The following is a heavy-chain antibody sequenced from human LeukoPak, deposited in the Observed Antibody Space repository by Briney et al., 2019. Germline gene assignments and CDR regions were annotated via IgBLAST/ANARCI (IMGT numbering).Heavy chain of an antibody. Sequence: GGSLRLSCAASGFTFSSYAMSWVRQAPGKGLEWVSAISGSGGSTYYADSVKGRFTISRDNSKNTLYLQMNSLRAEDTAVCYCALQWLTPPAPDYWGQGTLVTVSS. V-gene: IGHV3-23*01. J-gene: IGHJ4*02. CDR3: ALQWLTPPAPDY. CDR2: ISGSGGST. CDR1: GFTFSSYA. D-gene: IGHD6-19*01.